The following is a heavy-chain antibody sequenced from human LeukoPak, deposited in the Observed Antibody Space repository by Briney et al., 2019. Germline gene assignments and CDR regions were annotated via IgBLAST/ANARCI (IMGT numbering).Heavy chain of an antibody. D-gene: IGHD3-10*01. Sequence: GGSLRLSCAASGFTFSGSAMHWVRQASGKGLEWVGRRSKANSYATAYAASVKGRFTISRDDSKNTAYLQMNSLKTEDTAAYYCAKYHYVSGSFSFDSWGQGALVTVSS. CDR2: RSKANSYAT. CDR3: AKYHYVSGSFSFDS. J-gene: IGHJ4*02. CDR1: GFTFSGSA. V-gene: IGHV3-73*01.